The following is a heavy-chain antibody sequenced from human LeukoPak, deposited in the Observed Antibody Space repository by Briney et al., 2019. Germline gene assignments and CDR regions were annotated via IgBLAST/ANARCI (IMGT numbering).Heavy chain of an antibody. Sequence: PGGSLRLSCAASGFTFSSYAMSWVRQAPGKGLEWVSAISGSGGSTYYADSVKGRFTISRDNSKNTLYLQMNSLRAEDTAVYYCARDLHYYGSGSYADWGQGTLVTVSS. CDR1: GFTFSSYA. D-gene: IGHD3-10*01. CDR2: ISGSGGST. V-gene: IGHV3-23*01. CDR3: ARDLHYYGSGSYAD. J-gene: IGHJ1*01.